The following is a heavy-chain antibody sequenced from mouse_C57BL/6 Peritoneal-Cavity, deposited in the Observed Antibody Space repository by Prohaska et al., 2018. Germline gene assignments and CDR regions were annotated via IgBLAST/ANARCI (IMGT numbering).Heavy chain of an antibody. V-gene: IGHV1-85*01. CDR1: GYTFTSYD. J-gene: IGHJ1*03. Sequence: SVKLSCKASGYTFTSYDINWVKQRPGQGLEWIGWIYPRDGSTKYNEKFKGKATLTVDTSSSTACMELHSLTSEDSAVYFCARRGGGYFDVWGTGTTVTVSS. CDR3: ARRGGGYFDV. CDR2: IYPRDGST.